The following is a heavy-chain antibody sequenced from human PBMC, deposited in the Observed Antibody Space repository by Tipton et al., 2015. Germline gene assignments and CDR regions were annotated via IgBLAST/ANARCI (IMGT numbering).Heavy chain of an antibody. V-gene: IGHV3-74*01. J-gene: IGHJ4*02. CDR1: GFTFSTAW. CDR3: ARGRSVDFDS. Sequence: GSLRFSCADSGFTFSTAWMHWVRQAPGKGLVWVSRIYSDASTISYADSVKGRFTISRDNAKNTLVLQMNSLRAEDTAIYYCARGRSVDFDSWGQGTLVTVSS. CDR2: IYSDASTI.